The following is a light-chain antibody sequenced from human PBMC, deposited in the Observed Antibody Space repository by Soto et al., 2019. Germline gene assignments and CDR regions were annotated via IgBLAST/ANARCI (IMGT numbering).Light chain of an antibody. J-gene: IGLJ1*01. CDR3: SSYTSSSTLED. CDR1: SSDVGGYNF. Sequence: QSALTQPASVSGSPGQSITISCTGTSSDVGGYNFVSLYQQHPCKAPKLMIYDVSNRSPGVSNRFSGSKSSNTSFLFISGLTTEDEADYYSSSYTSSSTLEDFVTCTKVTVL. CDR2: DVS. V-gene: IGLV2-14*01.